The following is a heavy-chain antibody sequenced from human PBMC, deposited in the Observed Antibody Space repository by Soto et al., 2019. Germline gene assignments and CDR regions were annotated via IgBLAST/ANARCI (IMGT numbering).Heavy chain of an antibody. J-gene: IGHJ3*02. CDR2: IYYSGST. D-gene: IGHD4-17*01. CDR1: GGSSSSYY. CDR3: ARVQACDGDYGGAFDI. Sequence: SETLSLTCTVSGGSSSSYYWSWIRQPPGKGLEWIGYIYYSGSTNYNPSLKSRVTISVDTSKNQFSLKLSSVTAADTAVYYCARVQACDGDYGGAFDIWGQGTMVTVSS. V-gene: IGHV4-59*01.